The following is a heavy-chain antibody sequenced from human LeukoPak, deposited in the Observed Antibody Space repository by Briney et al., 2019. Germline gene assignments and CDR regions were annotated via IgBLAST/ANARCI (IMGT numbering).Heavy chain of an antibody. D-gene: IGHD2-15*01. J-gene: IGHJ4*02. Sequence: ASVKVSCKASGGTFSSYAISWVRQAPGQGLEWMGGIIPIFGTANYAQKFQGRVTITTDESTSTAYMELSGLRSEDTAVYYCARSEGVVAATMDYWGQGTLVTVSS. CDR2: IIPIFGTA. CDR3: ARSEGVVAATMDY. CDR1: GGTFSSYA. V-gene: IGHV1-69*05.